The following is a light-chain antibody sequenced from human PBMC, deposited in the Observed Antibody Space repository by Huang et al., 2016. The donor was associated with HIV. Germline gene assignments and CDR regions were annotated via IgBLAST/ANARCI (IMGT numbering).Light chain of an antibody. CDR2: GAS. J-gene: IGKJ4*01. CDR1: QSINHY. Sequence: IQLTQSPSSLSASVGDRITITCRASQSINHYLTWYQQKQGKAPKFLIYGASTLDSGVPSRFSGSGSGTVFTLTISGLQPEDFVTYYWQQLNSYPLTFGGGTKVEIK. V-gene: IGKV1-9*01. CDR3: QQLNSYPLT.